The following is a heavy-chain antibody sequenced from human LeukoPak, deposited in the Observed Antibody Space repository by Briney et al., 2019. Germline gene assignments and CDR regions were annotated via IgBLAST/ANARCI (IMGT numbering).Heavy chain of an antibody. Sequence: SETLSLTCAVYGGSFSGYYWSWIRQPPGKGLEWIGEINHSGSTNYNPSLKSRVTISVDTSKNQFSLKLSSVTAADTAVYYCARGPTYYDILTGSRGWFDPWGQGTLVTVSS. CDR2: INHSGST. D-gene: IGHD3-9*01. CDR3: ARGPTYYDILTGSRGWFDP. V-gene: IGHV4-34*01. CDR1: GGSFSGYY. J-gene: IGHJ5*02.